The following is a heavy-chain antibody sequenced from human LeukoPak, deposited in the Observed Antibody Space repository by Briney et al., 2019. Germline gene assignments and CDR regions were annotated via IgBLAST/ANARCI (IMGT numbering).Heavy chain of an antibody. CDR2: VYYTGTT. J-gene: IGHJ6*02. D-gene: IGHD3-3*01. CDR1: GDSISSDSYY. CDR3: ARDRYDSYPMDV. V-gene: IGHV4-61*01. Sequence: SETLSLTCSVSGDSISSDSYYWSWIRQPPGKGLEWVGYVYYTGTTNFNPTLKSRVTISIDTSKIQFSLKLTSVTAADTAVYYCARDRYDSYPMDVWGQGTTVTVSS.